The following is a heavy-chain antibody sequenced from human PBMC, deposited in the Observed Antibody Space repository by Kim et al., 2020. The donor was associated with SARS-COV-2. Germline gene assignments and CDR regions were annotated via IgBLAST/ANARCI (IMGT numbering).Heavy chain of an antibody. J-gene: IGHJ5*02. Sequence: SETLSLTCTVSGGSISSSSYYWGWIRQPPGKGLEWIGSIYYSGSTNCNPSLKSRVTISVDTSKNQFSLKLSSVTAADTAVYYCARLAPFPYYYGSGNTGWFDPWGQGTLGTVSS. V-gene: IGHV4-39*07. CDR1: GGSISSSSYY. CDR3: ARLAPFPYYYGSGNTGWFDP. CDR2: IYYSGST. D-gene: IGHD3-10*01.